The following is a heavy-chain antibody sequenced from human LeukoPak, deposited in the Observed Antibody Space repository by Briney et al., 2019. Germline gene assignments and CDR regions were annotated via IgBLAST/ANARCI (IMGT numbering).Heavy chain of an antibody. J-gene: IGHJ5*01. CDR2: INHSGST. D-gene: IGHD2-15*01. CDR1: GGSFSGYY. V-gene: IGHV4-34*01. CDR3: ARGAALYYSGSSGRSWFDS. Sequence: SETPSLTCAVYGGSFSGYYWSWIRQPPGKGLEWIGEINHSGSTNYNPSLKSRVTILVDTSKNQFSLKLSSVTAADTAVYYCARGAALYYSGSSGRSWFDSWGQGTLATVS.